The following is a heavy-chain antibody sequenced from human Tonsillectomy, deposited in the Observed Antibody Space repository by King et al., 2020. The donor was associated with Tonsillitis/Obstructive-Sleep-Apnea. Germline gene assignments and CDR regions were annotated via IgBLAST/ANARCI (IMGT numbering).Heavy chain of an antibody. J-gene: IGHJ5*02. CDR3: ARPGDSSGWYWFDP. Sequence: VQLVESGSELKKPGASVKVSCKASGYTFTNYAMNWLRQAPGQGLEWIGWINTNTGNPTYAQGFTGRCVFSLDTSVSTAYLQISSLKAEDTAVYYCARPGDSSGWYWFDPWGQGTLVTVSS. D-gene: IGHD6-19*01. V-gene: IGHV7-4-1*02. CDR1: GYTFTNYA. CDR2: INTNTGNP.